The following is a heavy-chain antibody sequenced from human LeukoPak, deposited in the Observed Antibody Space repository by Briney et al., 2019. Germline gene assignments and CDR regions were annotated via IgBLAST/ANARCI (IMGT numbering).Heavy chain of an antibody. CDR3: ATEYYDSSGYYYLFNY. V-gene: IGHV1-24*01. CDR1: GYTLTELS. Sequence: ASVKVSCKVSGYTLTELSMHWVRQASGKGLEWMGGFDPEDGETIYAQKFQGRVTMTEDTSTDTAYMELSSLRSEDTAVYYCATEYYDSSGYYYLFNYWGQGTLVTVSS. J-gene: IGHJ4*02. D-gene: IGHD3-22*01. CDR2: FDPEDGET.